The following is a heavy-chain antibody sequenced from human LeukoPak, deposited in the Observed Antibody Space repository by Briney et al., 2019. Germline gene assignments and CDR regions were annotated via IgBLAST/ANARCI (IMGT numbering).Heavy chain of an antibody. CDR2: INDSGRI. J-gene: IGHJ6*03. CDR3: ARRWNYGRNYYIDV. V-gene: IGHV4-34*01. Sequence: PSETLSLTCAVYGGSFSNYYWSRIRQTPGKGMEWIGEINDSGRINYNPSLMSRVTVSVDTSKNQFSLRLTSVTATDTAVYYCARRWNYGRNYYIDVWGKGATVSVSS. D-gene: IGHD1-7*01. CDR1: GGSFSNYY.